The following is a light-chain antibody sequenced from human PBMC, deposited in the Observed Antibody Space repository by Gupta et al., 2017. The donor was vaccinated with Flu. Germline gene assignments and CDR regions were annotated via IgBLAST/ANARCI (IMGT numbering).Light chain of an antibody. CDR2: GAS. Sequence: KVITQFPVTLSVSPGERATLSCRASQSVSSKLAWYQQKPGQVPRLLINGASTRANGIPARFSGSGSGTEFTPTISSRQSEEFAVYYCQQENSWPRTFGRGTKVEIK. V-gene: IGKV3-15*01. J-gene: IGKJ1*01. CDR3: QQENSWPRT. CDR1: QSVSSK.